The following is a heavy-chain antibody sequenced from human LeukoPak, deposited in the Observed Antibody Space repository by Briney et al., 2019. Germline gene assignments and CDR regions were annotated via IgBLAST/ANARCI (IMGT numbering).Heavy chain of an antibody. V-gene: IGHV3-7*04. CDR3: ARHWEGVESDAFDI. CDR2: IRKDGSEK. CDR1: GFTFEIYW. J-gene: IGHJ3*02. D-gene: IGHD1-26*01. Sequence: GGSLRLSCAASGFTFEIYWMSWVRQAPGKGLEWAANIRKDGSEKNYVDSVEGRFTISRDNAKNSLYLQMNSLRADDTALYYCARHWEGVESDAFDIWGQGTMVTVSS.